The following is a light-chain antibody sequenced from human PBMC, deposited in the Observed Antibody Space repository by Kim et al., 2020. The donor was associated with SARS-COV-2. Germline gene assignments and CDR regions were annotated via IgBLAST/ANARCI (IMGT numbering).Light chain of an antibody. J-gene: IGKJ1*01. V-gene: IGKV3-20*01. Sequence: SPGDRATLFCRANQNISNSYIAWYQHKPGQAPRLLIYGASTRATDIPDRFSGSGSGTDFTLTISRLEPEDFAVYYCQQFGSDFGPGTKVDIK. CDR2: GAS. CDR3: QQFGSD. CDR1: QNISNSY.